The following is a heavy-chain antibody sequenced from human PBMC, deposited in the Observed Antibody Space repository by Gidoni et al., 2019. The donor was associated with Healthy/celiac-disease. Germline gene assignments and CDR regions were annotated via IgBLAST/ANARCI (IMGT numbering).Heavy chain of an antibody. CDR3: ARDSVAGGYYYYYMDV. V-gene: IGHV3-30-3*01. D-gene: IGHD6-19*01. Sequence: QVQLVESGGGVVQPGRSLRLSCAASGFTFGSYAMHWVRQAPGKGLEWVAVISYDGSNKYHADSVMGRFTISRDNSKNTLYVQMNSLRAEDTAVYYCARDSVAGGYYYYYMDVWGKGTTVTVSS. CDR2: ISYDGSNK. J-gene: IGHJ6*03. CDR1: GFTFGSYA.